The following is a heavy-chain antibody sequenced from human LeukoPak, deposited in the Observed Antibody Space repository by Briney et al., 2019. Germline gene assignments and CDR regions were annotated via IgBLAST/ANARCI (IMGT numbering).Heavy chain of an antibody. V-gene: IGHV3-48*04. J-gene: IGHJ6*03. CDR2: ISSSSSTI. Sequence: GGSLRLSCAASGFTFSNYNMNWVRQAPGKGLEWVSYISSSSSTIYYADSVKGRFTISRDNAKNSLYLQMNSLRAEDTAVYYCARETFVDIVATIPSYYYYYYMDVWGKGTTVTISS. D-gene: IGHD5-12*01. CDR1: GFTFSNYN. CDR3: ARETFVDIVATIPSYYYYYYMDV.